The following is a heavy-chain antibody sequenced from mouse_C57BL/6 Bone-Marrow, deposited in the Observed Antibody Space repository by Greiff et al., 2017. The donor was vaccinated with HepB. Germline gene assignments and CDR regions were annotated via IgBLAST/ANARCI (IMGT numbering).Heavy chain of an antibody. Sequence: DVMLVESGGGLVKPGGSLKLSCAASGFTFSSYTMSWVRQTPEKRLEWVATISGGGGNTYYPDSVKGRFTISRDNAKNTLYLQMSSLRSEDTALYYCARPNWDVYYAMDYWGQGTSVTVSS. CDR1: GFTFSSYT. J-gene: IGHJ4*01. CDR2: ISGGGGNT. V-gene: IGHV5-9*01. D-gene: IGHD4-1*01. CDR3: ARPNWDVYYAMDY.